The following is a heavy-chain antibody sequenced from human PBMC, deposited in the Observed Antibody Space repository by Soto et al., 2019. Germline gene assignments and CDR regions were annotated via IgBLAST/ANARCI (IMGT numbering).Heavy chain of an antibody. Sequence: QVQLVESGGGVVQPGRSLRLSCAASGFTFSSYGMHWVRQAPGKGLEWVAIIWYDGSNEYYADSVKGRFTISRDNSNNTLYLQMNILRAEDTAVYYCAIDWLFSSSQTDYWGQGTLVTVSS. CDR3: AIDWLFSSSQTDY. CDR1: GFTFSSYG. V-gene: IGHV3-33*01. D-gene: IGHD6-6*01. J-gene: IGHJ4*02. CDR2: IWYDGSNE.